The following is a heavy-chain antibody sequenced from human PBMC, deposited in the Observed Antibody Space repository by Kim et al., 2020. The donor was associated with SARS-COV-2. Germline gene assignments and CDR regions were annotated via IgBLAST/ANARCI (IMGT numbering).Heavy chain of an antibody. CDR2: IYYSGNT. CDR1: GASVSSGSYF. Sequence: SETLSLTCTVSGASVSSGSYFWSWIRQPPGKGLEWIGYIYYSGNTNSNPSLKSRVTMSIDTSKNQFSLKLRSVNAADTALYYCARAPNDFWSGYPYYFDYWGQGTLVTVSS. D-gene: IGHD3-3*01. J-gene: IGHJ4*02. V-gene: IGHV4-61*01. CDR3: ARAPNDFWSGYPYYFDY.